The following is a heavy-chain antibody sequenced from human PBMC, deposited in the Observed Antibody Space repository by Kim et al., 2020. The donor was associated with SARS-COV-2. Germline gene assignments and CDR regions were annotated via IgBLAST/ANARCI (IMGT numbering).Heavy chain of an antibody. J-gene: IGHJ6*02. CDR1: GYTFTTYA. Sequence: ASVKVSCKASGYTFTTYAMHWVRQAPGQRLEWMGWLNAGNGNTKYSQNFQGRVTITRDTSASTAYMELSGLRSEDTAVYYFAPSTDPPEADYNYGMDVWGQRTTVTLSS. CDR3: APSTDPPEADYNYGMDV. V-gene: IGHV1-3*01. CDR2: LNAGNGNT.